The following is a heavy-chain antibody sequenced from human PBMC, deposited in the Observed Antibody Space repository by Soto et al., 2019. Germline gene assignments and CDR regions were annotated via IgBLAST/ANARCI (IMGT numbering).Heavy chain of an antibody. V-gene: IGHV3-7*01. J-gene: IGHJ4*02. CDR1: GFAFGRSW. CDR3: VRDPAFGAVDY. D-gene: IGHD3-16*01. CDR2: VKEDGSVE. Sequence: EVQLVETGGDLVQPGESLRLSCAASGFAFGRSWMGWVRQAPEKGLEWVAIVKEDGSVELYMDSEEGRFTISRDNAKNSLYLQRNSLRVGDTAGYYCVRDPAFGAVDYWGQGTVVTVSS.